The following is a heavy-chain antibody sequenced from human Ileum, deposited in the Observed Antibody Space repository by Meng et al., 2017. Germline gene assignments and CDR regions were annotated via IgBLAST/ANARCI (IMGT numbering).Heavy chain of an antibody. J-gene: IGHJ4*02. CDR3: ASARYDN. V-gene: IGHV4-34*01. Sequence: QVQLQQWGAGLLKPSETLSFTCVVYGGSFSANYWTWIRQPPGKGLEWIGEINHNGNTNYKPSLKSRVTISVDTSKKQFSLRLTSVTAADTAVYYCASARYDNWGQGTLVTVSS. CDR1: GGSFSANY. CDR2: INHNGNT.